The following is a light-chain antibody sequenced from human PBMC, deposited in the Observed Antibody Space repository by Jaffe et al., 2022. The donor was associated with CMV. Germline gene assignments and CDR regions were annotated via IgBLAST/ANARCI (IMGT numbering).Light chain of an antibody. CDR1: QGISNY. V-gene: IGKV3-11*01. J-gene: IGKJ4*01. CDR3: QQRGNWPLT. CDR2: DAS. Sequence: ELVLTQSPATLSLSPGERATLSCRASQGISNYLAWYQQKPGQAPRLLIYDASNRATGTPARFSGSGSGTDFTLTISSLEPEDFAVYYCQQRGNWPLTFGGGTRVDI.